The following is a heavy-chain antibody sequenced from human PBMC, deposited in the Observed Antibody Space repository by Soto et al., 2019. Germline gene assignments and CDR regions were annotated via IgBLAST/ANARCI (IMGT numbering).Heavy chain of an antibody. CDR1: GGSISRGDYY. J-gene: IGHJ4*02. D-gene: IGHD6-13*01. CDR2: IYYSGST. CDR3: ATYSSSWYVFDY. Sequence: TLSLPCTLSGGSISRGDYYPICIRQPPGKGLEWIGYIYYSGSTYYNPSLKSRVTISVDTSKNQFSLKLSSVTAADTAVYYCATYSSSWYVFDYWGQGTLVTVS. V-gene: IGHV4-30-4*01.